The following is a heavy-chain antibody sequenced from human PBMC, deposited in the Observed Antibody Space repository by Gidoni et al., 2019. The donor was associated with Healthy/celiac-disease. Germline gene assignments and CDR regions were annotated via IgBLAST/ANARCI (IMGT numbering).Heavy chain of an antibody. CDR2: ISWDGGST. V-gene: IGHV3-43*01. Sequence: DVQLVESGGVVVQPGGSLRLSCAASGFTFDDYTMHWVRQAPGKGLEWGYLISWDGGSTYYADSVKGRFTISRDKSKNSLYLKMNRRRTEDTALYYCAKEGEGRVATIGPDYWGQGTLVTVSS. CDR1: GFTFDDYT. CDR3: AKEGEGRVATIGPDY. J-gene: IGHJ4*02. D-gene: IGHD5-12*01.